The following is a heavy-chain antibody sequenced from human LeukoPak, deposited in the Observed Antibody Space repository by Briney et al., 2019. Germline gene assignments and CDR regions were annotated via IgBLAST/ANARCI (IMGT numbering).Heavy chain of an antibody. Sequence: VASVKVSCKASGNTFTGHFIHWVRQAPGQGLEWMGWINPNSGGTNYAQKFQGRVTMTRDTSISTAYMELSRLRSDDTAVYYCARSQPPLYPEFDYWGQGTLVTVSS. CDR3: ARSQPPLYPEFDY. CDR2: INPNSGGT. J-gene: IGHJ4*02. D-gene: IGHD2-2*02. CDR1: GNTFTGHF. V-gene: IGHV1-2*02.